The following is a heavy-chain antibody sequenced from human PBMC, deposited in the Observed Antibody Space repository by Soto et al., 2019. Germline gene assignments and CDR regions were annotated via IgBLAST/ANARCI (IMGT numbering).Heavy chain of an antibody. CDR3: AGVPGGTGYWDS. V-gene: IGHV1-2*02. D-gene: IGHD2-2*03. CDR1: GYPFSDYY. Sequence: QVQLVQSGAEVRKPGASVNLSCKTSGYPFSDYYIHWVRQAPGHDFEWMGWINPKTGRANYAQKFQGRVTMPRNTSINTAYRELSSLTSAGTAVYWCAGVPGGTGYWDSGGQGLLLTFSS. J-gene: IGHJ4*02. CDR2: INPKTGRA.